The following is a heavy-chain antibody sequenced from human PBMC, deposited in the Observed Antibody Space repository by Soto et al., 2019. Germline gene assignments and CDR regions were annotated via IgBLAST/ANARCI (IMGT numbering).Heavy chain of an antibody. CDR3: ARGYWEVAAAGDWFDP. V-gene: IGHV5-10-1*01. D-gene: IGHD6-13*01. CDR1: GYSFTSYW. J-gene: IGHJ5*02. Sequence: GESLKISCKGSGYSFTSYWISWVRQMPGKGLEWMGRIDPSDSYTNYSPSFQGHVTISADKSISTAYLQWSSLKASDTAMYYCARGYWEVAAAGDWFDPWGQGTLVTVSS. CDR2: IDPSDSYT.